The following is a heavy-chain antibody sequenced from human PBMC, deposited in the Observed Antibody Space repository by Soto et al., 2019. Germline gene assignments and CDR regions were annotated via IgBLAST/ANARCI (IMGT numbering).Heavy chain of an antibody. CDR2: VTGGGSST. V-gene: IGHV3-23*01. J-gene: IGHJ4*02. CDR3: AKFSAISVYDISSALYD. Sequence: GGSLRLSCLVSGFTFDDYAMTWVRQAPGKGLEWVSAVTGGGSSTFYADSVKGRFTVSRDNSRKTLYLQMTSLRAEDAAVYYWAKFSAISVYDISSALYDWGQGTLATV. D-gene: IGHD3-16*01. CDR1: GFTFDDYA.